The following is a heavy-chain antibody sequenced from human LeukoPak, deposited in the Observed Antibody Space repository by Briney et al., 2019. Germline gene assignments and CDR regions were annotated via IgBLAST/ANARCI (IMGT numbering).Heavy chain of an antibody. CDR2: INSDGSST. V-gene: IGHV3-74*01. Sequence: SLSLSCLASRFTFSSYCMHWVGQPPGKELVWVSRINSDGSSTSYVDSVKGRFTNSRYYAKNTLYVQMNRLRAEDKAVYYCARVGGTEGVWGSYRYTGDAFDIWGQGTMVTVSS. CDR3: ARVGGTEGVWGSYRYTGDAFDI. J-gene: IGHJ3*02. D-gene: IGHD3-16*02. CDR1: RFTFSSYC.